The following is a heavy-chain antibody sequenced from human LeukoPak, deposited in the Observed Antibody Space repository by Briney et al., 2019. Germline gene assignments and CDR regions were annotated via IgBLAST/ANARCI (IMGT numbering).Heavy chain of an antibody. D-gene: IGHD6-19*01. CDR3: ARHNRSGYSSGWYVPYYYYMDV. CDR1: GGSISSYY. Sequence: SETLSLTCTVSGGSISSYYWSWIRQPPGKGLEWIGYIYYSGSTNYNPSLKSRVTISVDTSKNQFSLKLSSVTAADTAVYYCARHNRSGYSSGWYVPYYYYMDVWGKGTTVTISS. J-gene: IGHJ6*03. V-gene: IGHV4-59*08. CDR2: IYYSGST.